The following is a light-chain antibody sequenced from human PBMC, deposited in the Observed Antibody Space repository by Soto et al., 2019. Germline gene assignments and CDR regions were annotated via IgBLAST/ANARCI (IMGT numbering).Light chain of an antibody. CDR3: QQSNTWPLT. J-gene: IGKJ4*01. CDR1: QSISSY. Sequence: ETVLTQFPATLSLSPGERATLSCRASQSISSYLAWYQQKPGQAPRLLIYDASNRATGIPTRFSGSASGTDVTLTISSLEPEVFAVYYWQQSNTWPLTFGGGTKVEIK. V-gene: IGKV3-11*01. CDR2: DAS.